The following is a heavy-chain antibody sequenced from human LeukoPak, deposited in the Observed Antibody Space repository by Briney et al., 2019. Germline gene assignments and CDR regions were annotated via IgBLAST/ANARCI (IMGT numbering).Heavy chain of an antibody. J-gene: IGHJ4*02. D-gene: IGHD3-22*01. CDR1: GFTFSSYA. V-gene: IGHV3-23*01. Sequence: GGSLRLSCAASGFTFSSYAMSWVRQAPGKGLEWVSAISGSGGSTYYADSVKGRFTISRDNSKNTLYLQMNSLRAEDTAVYYCAKGYYDSSGYYYEGFDYWGQGTLVTVSS. CDR3: AKGYYDSSGYYYEGFDY. CDR2: ISGSGGST.